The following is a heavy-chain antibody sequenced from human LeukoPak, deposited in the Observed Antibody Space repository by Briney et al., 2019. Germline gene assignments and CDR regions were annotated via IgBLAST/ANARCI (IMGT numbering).Heavy chain of an antibody. V-gene: IGHV4-59*01. CDR2: IYYSGST. D-gene: IGHD4-23*01. CDR3: ARDLGYGGNFDY. J-gene: IGHJ4*02. CDR1: GGSISSYY. Sequence: SETLSLTCTVSGGSISSYYWSWIRQPPGKGLEWIGYIYYSGSTNYNPSLKSRVTISVDTSKNQFSLKLSSVTAADTAVYYCARDLGYGGNFDYWGQGTLVTVSS.